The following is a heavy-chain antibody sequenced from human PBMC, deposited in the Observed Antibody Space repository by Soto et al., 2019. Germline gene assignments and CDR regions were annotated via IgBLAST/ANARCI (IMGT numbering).Heavy chain of an antibody. CDR2: IYYSGST. Sequence: SEALSVTCTVSGGSISSYYWSWIRQPPGKGLEWIGYIYYSGSTNYNPSLKSRVTISVDTSKNQFSLKLSSVTAADTAVYYCGRMGYSSSDSDYWGPGTLVTVSS. CDR1: GGSISSYY. D-gene: IGHD6-6*01. J-gene: IGHJ4*02. CDR3: GRMGYSSSDSDY. V-gene: IGHV4-59*01.